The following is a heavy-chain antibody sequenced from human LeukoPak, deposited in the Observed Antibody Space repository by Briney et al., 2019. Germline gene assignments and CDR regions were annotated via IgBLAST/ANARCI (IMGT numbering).Heavy chain of an antibody. Sequence: SETLSLTCTVSGGSISSGDYYWSWIRQPPGKGLEWIVYIYYSGSTYYNPSLKSRVIISVDTSKNQFSLKLSSVTAADTAVYFCARGGAGFRGASFDYWGQGTLVTVSS. CDR2: IYYSGST. V-gene: IGHV4-30-4*01. CDR3: ARGGAGFRGASFDY. CDR1: GGSISSGDYY. D-gene: IGHD1-26*01. J-gene: IGHJ4*02.